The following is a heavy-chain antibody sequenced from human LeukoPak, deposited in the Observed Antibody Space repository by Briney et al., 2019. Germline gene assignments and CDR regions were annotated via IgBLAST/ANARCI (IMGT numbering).Heavy chain of an antibody. CDR3: ARGVYYDSSGYYFPGFDY. J-gene: IGHJ4*02. V-gene: IGHV4-39*07. Sequence: SETVSLTCTVSGGSISGSSYYWGWIRQPPGKGLEWIGSIYYSGSTYYNPSLKSRVTISVDTSKNQFSLKLSSVTAADTAVYYCARGVYYDSSGYYFPGFDYWGQGTLVTVSS. D-gene: IGHD3-22*01. CDR2: IYYSGST. CDR1: GGSISGSSYY.